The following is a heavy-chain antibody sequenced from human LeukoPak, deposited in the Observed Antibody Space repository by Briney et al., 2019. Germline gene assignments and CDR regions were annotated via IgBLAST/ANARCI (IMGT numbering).Heavy chain of an antibody. V-gene: IGHV4-4*09. Sequence: SETLSLTCTVSGASFISYYWSWVRQPPGKGLEWIGYIYTSGSTSYNPSLKSRVTISVDTSKNQYSLSPNSVTAADTAVYYCARTLEMTTFDYWGQGTLVAVSS. CDR2: IYTSGST. J-gene: IGHJ4*02. D-gene: IGHD5-24*01. CDR1: GASFISYY. CDR3: ARTLEMTTFDY.